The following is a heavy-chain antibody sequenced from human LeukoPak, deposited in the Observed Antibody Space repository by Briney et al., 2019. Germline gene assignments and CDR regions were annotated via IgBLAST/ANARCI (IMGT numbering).Heavy chain of an antibody. CDR2: IYYSGST. CDR3: ARASYGSGKYYFDY. Sequence: PSETLSLTCTVSGGSISSYYWSWIRQPPGKGLEWIGYIYYSGSTNYNPSLKSRVTISVDTSKNQFSLKLSSVTAADPAVYYCARASYGSGKYYFDYWGQGTLVTVSS. D-gene: IGHD3-10*01. J-gene: IGHJ4*02. CDR1: GGSISSYY. V-gene: IGHV4-59*01.